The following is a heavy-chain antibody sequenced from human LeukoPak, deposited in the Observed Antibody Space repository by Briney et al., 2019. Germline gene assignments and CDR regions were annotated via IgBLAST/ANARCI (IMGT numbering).Heavy chain of an antibody. CDR3: ARHRYGSDSSCFAL. J-gene: IGHJ4*02. V-gene: IGHV4-34*01. Sequence: SETLSLTCAVYGGSFSGYFWSWIRQSPGKGLEWIGEISHSGDTNYNPSLKSRVTISVDTSKNQFSLNLNSVTAADTAMYYCARHRYGSDSSCFALWDQGTLVSVSS. CDR2: ISHSGDT. CDR1: GGSFSGYF. D-gene: IGHD3-22*01.